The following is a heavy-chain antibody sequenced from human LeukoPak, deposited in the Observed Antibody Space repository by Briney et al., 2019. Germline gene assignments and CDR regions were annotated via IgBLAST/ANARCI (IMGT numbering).Heavy chain of an antibody. CDR2: ISPSGGSA. Sequence: ASVKVSCKASGYTFTNYYMHWVRQAPGQGPEWMGMISPSGGSASYAQKFQGRVTVTRDTSTSTVYMELRSLRSEDTAVYYCARDRWQQLVDYWGQGTLVTVSS. V-gene: IGHV1-46*01. CDR3: ARDRWQQLVDY. CDR1: GYTFTNYY. D-gene: IGHD6-13*01. J-gene: IGHJ4*02.